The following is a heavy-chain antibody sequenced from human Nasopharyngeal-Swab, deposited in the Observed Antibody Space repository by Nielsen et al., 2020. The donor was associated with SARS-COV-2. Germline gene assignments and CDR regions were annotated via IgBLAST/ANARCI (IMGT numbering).Heavy chain of an antibody. CDR3: ARDGYGDPDY. D-gene: IGHD4-17*01. CDR2: ISSSGSTI. CDR1: GFTFNSYE. J-gene: IGHJ4*02. Sequence: GESLKISCAASGFTFNSYEMNWVRQAPGKGLEWVSYISSSGSTIYYADSVKGRFTISRDNAKNSLYLQMNSLRAEDTAVYYCARDGYGDPDYWGQGTLVTVSS. V-gene: IGHV3-48*03.